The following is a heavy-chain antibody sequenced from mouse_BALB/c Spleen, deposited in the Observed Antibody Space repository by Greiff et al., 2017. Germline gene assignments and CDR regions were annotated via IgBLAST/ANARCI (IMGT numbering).Heavy chain of an antibody. CDR2: IYPGNSDT. Sequence: EVQLQQSAAELARPGASVKMSCKASGYSFTSYWMHWVKQRPGQGLEWIGAIYPGNSDTSYNQKFKGKAKLTAVTSASTAYMELSSLTNEDSAVYYCTRWTKALDYWGQGTTLTVSS. CDR3: TRWTKALDY. D-gene: IGHD1-3*01. V-gene: IGHV1-5*01. J-gene: IGHJ2*01. CDR1: GYSFTSYW.